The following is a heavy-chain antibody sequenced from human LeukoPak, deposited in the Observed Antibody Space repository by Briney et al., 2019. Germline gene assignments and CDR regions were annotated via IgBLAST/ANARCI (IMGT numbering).Heavy chain of an antibody. CDR3: AKAGGAAAGGFDY. V-gene: IGHV3-9*01. D-gene: IGHD6-13*01. CDR2: ISWNSGSI. Sequence: GRSLRLSCAASGFTFDDYAMHWVRQAPGEGLEWVSGISWNSGSIGYADSVKGRFTISRDNAKNSLYLQMNSLRAEDTALYYCAKAGGAAAGGFDYWGQGTLVTVSS. J-gene: IGHJ4*02. CDR1: GFTFDDYA.